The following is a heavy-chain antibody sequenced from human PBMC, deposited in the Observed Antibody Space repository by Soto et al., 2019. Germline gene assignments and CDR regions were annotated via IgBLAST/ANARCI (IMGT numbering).Heavy chain of an antibody. J-gene: IGHJ5*02. D-gene: IGHD6-6*01. CDR3: ARDGYSTSSYWPWFDP. Sequence: EAQLVESGGGLVLPGGSLRLSCEASGFTFSVYTMSWIRQAPGKGLEWISDINDSGRTLRYADSVKGRFTISRDNAKRSLYLQMTSMRDEDTAVYYCARDGYSTSSYWPWFDPWGQGTQGTVSS. CDR1: GFTFSVYT. CDR2: INDSGRTL. V-gene: IGHV3-48*02.